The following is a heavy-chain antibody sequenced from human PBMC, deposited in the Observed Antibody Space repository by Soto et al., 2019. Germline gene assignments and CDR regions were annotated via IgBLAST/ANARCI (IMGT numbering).Heavy chain of an antibody. CDR3: ARLIGNSWLDS. D-gene: IGHD3-16*01. CDR1: GDSVSSSSVT. CDR2: TYYRSKWYN. J-gene: IGHJ5*01. V-gene: IGHV6-1*01. Sequence: SQTLSLTCVISGDSVSSSSVTWNWIRQSPSRGLEWLGRTYYRSKWYNDYAESVKSRITINPDTSNNQVSLQLNSVTPDDTAVYYCARLIGNSWLDSWGQGTLVTVS.